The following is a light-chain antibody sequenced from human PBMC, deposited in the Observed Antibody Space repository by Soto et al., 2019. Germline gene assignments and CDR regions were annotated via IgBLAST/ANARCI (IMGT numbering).Light chain of an antibody. CDR1: SSDVGGYHY. CDR2: DVN. V-gene: IGLV2-11*01. Sequence: QSALTQPRSVSGSPGQSVTLSCTGTSSDVGGYHYVSWYQHHPGKAPKIIIYDVNKRPSGVPDRFSGSKSGNTASLTISGLQTEDEADYYCCSYAGSYTLVFCGGTKVTVL. J-gene: IGLJ2*01. CDR3: CSYAGSYTLV.